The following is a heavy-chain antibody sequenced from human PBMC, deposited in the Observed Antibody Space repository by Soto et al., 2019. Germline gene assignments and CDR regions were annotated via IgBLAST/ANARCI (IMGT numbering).Heavy chain of an antibody. J-gene: IGHJ6*03. Sequence: ASVKVSCKASGYTFTSYGISWVRQAPGQGLEWMGWISAYNGNTNYAQKLQGRVTMTTDTSTSTAYMELRSLRSDDTAVYYCAREGICSGGSCYSEPYYYYYMDVWGKGTTVTVSS. V-gene: IGHV1-18*01. CDR2: ISAYNGNT. CDR1: GYTFTSYG. CDR3: AREGICSGGSCYSEPYYYYYMDV. D-gene: IGHD2-15*01.